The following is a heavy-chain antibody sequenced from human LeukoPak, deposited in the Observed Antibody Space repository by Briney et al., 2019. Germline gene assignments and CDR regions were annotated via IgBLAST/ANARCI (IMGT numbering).Heavy chain of an antibody. D-gene: IGHD3-10*01. V-gene: IGHV1-18*01. Sequence: ASVKVSCKASGYTFTSYGISWVRQAPGQGLEWMGWISAYNGNTNYAQKLQGRVTMTTDTSTSTAYMELRSLRSDDTAVYYCARGSDGSGSLNWFDPWGQGTLVTVSS. J-gene: IGHJ5*02. CDR3: ARGSDGSGSLNWFDP. CDR1: GYTFTSYG. CDR2: ISAYNGNT.